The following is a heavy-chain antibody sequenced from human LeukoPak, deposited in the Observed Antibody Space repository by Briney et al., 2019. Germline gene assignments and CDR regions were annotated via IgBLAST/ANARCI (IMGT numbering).Heavy chain of an antibody. CDR1: GGXFSGYY. Sequence: PSETLSLTCAVYGGXFSGYYWSWIRQPPGKGLEWIGEINHSGSTNYNPSLKSRVTISVDTSKNQFSLKLSSVTAADTAVYYCARNKIIYYGSGSGRSYYYGMDVWGQGTTVTVSS. J-gene: IGHJ6*02. D-gene: IGHD3-10*01. CDR2: INHSGST. V-gene: IGHV4-34*01. CDR3: ARNKIIYYGSGSGRSYYYGMDV.